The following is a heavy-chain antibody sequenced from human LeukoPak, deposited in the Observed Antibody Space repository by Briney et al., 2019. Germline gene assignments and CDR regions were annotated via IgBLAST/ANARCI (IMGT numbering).Heavy chain of an antibody. CDR2: IYPSGST. CDR1: GDSISSYY. V-gene: IGHV4-4*07. J-gene: IGHJ4*02. CDR3: ARSQGYSYGSLLPFDY. Sequence: PSETLSLTCTVSGDSISSYYWSWIRQPAGKGLDWIGHIYPSGSTNYNPSLNSRVTMSVDSSKNQFSLKLSSVTAADTAVYYCARSQGYSYGSLLPFDYWGQGTLVTVSS. D-gene: IGHD5-18*01.